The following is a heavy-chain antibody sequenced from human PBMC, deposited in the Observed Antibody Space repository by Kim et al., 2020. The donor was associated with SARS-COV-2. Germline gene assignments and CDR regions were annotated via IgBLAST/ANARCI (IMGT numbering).Heavy chain of an antibody. V-gene: IGHV4-4*09. J-gene: IGHJ3*02. CDR2: T. CDR3: ARSALFRTFDI. D-gene: IGHD2-21*01. Sequence: TNSNPSLKSRVTISVDTSKNQFSLKLSSVTAADTAVYYCARSALFRTFDIWGQGTMVTVSS.